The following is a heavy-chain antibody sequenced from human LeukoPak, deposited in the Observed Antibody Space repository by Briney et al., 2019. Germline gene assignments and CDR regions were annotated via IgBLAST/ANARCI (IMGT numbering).Heavy chain of an antibody. CDR3: ARLGRDGYNWEGHFDY. J-gene: IGHJ4*02. V-gene: IGHV4-59*08. CDR1: GGSISGYY. D-gene: IGHD5-24*01. CDR2: IYYSGST. Sequence: PSETLSLTCTVSGGSISGYYWSWIRQPPGKGLEWIGYIYYSGSTNYNPSLKSRVTISVDTSKNQFSLKLSSVTAADTAVYYCARLGRDGYNWEGHFDYWGQGTLVTVSS.